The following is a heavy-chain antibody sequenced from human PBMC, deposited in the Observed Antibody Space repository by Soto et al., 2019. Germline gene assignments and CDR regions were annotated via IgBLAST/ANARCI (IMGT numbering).Heavy chain of an antibody. V-gene: IGHV1-69*13. Sequence: SVKVSCKASGGTFSSYAISWVRQAPGQGLEWMGGIIPIFGKANYAQKFQGRVTITADESTRTAYMELSSLRSEDTAVYYCARDGVVVAATHYYYGMDVWGQGTTVTVSS. CDR2: IIPIFGKA. CDR1: GGTFSSYA. CDR3: ARDGVVVAATHYYYGMDV. D-gene: IGHD2-15*01. J-gene: IGHJ6*02.